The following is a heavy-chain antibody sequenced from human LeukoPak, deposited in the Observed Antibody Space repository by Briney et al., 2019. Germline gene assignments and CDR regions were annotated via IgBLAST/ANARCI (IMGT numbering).Heavy chain of an antibody. Sequence: SQTLSLTCTVSGDSISSGGYYWGWIRQHPGKGVEGIGYIYFSGSTYYSPSLKSRVTISVDTSKNQFSLKLSSVTAADTAAYYSARVLSSGGEDWGRFDYWGQGTLVTVSS. CDR2: IYFSGST. CDR1: GDSISSGGYY. D-gene: IGHD3-16*01. J-gene: IGHJ4*02. V-gene: IGHV4-31*03. CDR3: ARVLSSGGEDWGRFDY.